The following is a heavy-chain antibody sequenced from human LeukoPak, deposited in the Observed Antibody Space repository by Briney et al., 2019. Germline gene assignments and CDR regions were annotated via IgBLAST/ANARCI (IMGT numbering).Heavy chain of an antibody. CDR2: ISYDGSNK. J-gene: IGHJ4*02. CDR1: GFTFSHFA. V-gene: IGHV3-30*18. D-gene: IGHD4-17*01. CDR3: AKDRGDYTFDY. Sequence: GGSLRLSCTASGFTFSHFAMSWVRQAPGKGLEWVAVISYDGSNKYYADSVKGRFTISRDNSKNTLYLQMNSLRAEDTAVYYCAKDRGDYTFDYWGQGTLVTVSS.